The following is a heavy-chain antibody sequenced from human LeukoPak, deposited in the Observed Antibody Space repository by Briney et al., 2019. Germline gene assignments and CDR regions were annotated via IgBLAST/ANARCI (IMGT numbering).Heavy chain of an antibody. CDR3: ARNSAGTLDFDY. Sequence: SDTLSLTCAVYGGSFSGYYWSWIRQPPGKGLEWIGEINHSGSTNYNPSLKSRVTISVDTSKNQFSLKQSSVTAADTAVYYCARNSAGTLDFDYWGQGTLVTVSS. CDR1: GGSFSGYY. CDR2: INHSGST. D-gene: IGHD6-13*01. V-gene: IGHV4-34*01. J-gene: IGHJ4*02.